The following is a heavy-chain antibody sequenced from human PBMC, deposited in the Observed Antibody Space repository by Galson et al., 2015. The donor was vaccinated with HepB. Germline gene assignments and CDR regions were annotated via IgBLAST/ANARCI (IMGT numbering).Heavy chain of an antibody. CDR3: ARDDYSNYEKRPV. CDR2: ISSSSSTI. Sequence: SLRLSCAASGFTFSSYSMNWVRQAPGKGLEWVSYISSSSSTIYYADSVKGRFTISRDNAKNSLYLQMNSLRAEDTAVYYCARDDYSNYEKRPVWGQGTLVTVSS. V-gene: IGHV3-48*01. D-gene: IGHD4-11*01. J-gene: IGHJ4*02. CDR1: GFTFSSYS.